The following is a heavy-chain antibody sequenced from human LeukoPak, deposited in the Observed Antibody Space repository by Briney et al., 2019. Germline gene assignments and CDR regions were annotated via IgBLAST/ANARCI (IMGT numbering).Heavy chain of an antibody. Sequence: GGSLRLSCAASGFTFSSYSMNWVRQAPGKGLEWVSYISSSSSTIYYADSVKGRFTISRDNAKSSLYLQMNSLRGEDTAVYYCARVRSAGYYYGMDVWGQGTTVTVSS. CDR3: ARVRSAGYYYGMDV. D-gene: IGHD2-15*01. CDR2: ISSSSSTI. CDR1: GFTFSSYS. J-gene: IGHJ6*02. V-gene: IGHV3-48*04.